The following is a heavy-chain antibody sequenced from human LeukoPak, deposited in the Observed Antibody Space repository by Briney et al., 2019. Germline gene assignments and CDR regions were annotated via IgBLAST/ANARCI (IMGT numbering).Heavy chain of an antibody. CDR3: AKAGPYSGSYHGGAFDI. CDR2: ISVSGAST. Sequence: PGGSLRLSCAASGFTFSTYAMSWVRQAPGKGLEWVSGISVSGASTYYADSVKGRFTISRDNSKNTLYLQMNSLRAEDTAVYYCAKAGPYSGSYHGGAFDIWGQGTMVTVSS. CDR1: GFTFSTYA. J-gene: IGHJ3*02. V-gene: IGHV3-23*01. D-gene: IGHD1-26*01.